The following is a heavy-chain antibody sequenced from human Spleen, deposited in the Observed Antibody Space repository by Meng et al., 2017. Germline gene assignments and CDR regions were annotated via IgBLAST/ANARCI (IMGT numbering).Heavy chain of an antibody. CDR1: GGSFSDYY. CDR3: ARGPTTMAHDFDY. D-gene: IGHD4-11*01. J-gene: IGHJ4*02. Sequence: QVQLQQWGARLLKPSETLSLTCFVSGGSFSDYYWSWIRQPPGKGLEWIGEINHSGSTNYNPSLESRATISVDTSQNNLSLKLSSVTAADSAVYYCARGPTTMAHDFDYWGQGTLVTVSS. CDR2: INHSGST. V-gene: IGHV4-34*01.